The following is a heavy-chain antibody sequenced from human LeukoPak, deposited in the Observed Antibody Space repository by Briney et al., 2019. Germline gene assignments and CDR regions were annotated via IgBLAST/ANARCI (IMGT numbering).Heavy chain of an antibody. D-gene: IGHD4/OR15-4a*01. Sequence: PGGSLRLSCSASGFSFSDSYMSWFRLSPEKGLEWIAYITSSGTTTEYADSVKVRFTISRVNAKNSLYLQMNSLRSEDTSVYYCARDPDYGDPYWGQGTLVTVSS. V-gene: IGHV3-11*01. CDR2: ITSSGTTT. CDR3: ARDPDYGDPY. CDR1: GFSFSDSY. J-gene: IGHJ4*02.